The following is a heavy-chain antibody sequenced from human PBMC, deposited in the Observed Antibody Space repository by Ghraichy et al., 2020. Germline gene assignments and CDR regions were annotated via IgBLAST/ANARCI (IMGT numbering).Heavy chain of an antibody. CDR1: GFTFSNSV. CDR3: IGIEGSTVGQTRKDY. Sequence: SCAASGFTFSNSVVYWVRQASGKGLEWVGRIRSKTSNFATAYAASVKDRFTISRDDSKNTAYLQMNSLKTEDTAVYYCIGIEGSTVGQTRKDYWGQGTLVTVSS. J-gene: IGHJ4*02. V-gene: IGHV3-73*01. D-gene: IGHD4-23*01. CDR2: IRSKTSNFAT.